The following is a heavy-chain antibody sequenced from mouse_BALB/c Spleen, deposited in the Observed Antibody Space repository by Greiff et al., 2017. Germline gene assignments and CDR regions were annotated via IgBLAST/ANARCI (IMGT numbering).Heavy chain of an antibody. J-gene: IGHJ2*01. CDR1: GYSITSGYY. V-gene: IGHV3-6*02. CDR3: ARGSYFDY. Sequence: VQLKESGPGLVKPSQSLSLTCSVTGYSITSGYYWNWIRQFPGNKLEWMGYISYDGSNNYNPSLKNRISITRDTSKNQFFLKLNSVTTEDTATYYCARGSYFDYWGQGTTLTVPS. CDR2: ISYDGSN.